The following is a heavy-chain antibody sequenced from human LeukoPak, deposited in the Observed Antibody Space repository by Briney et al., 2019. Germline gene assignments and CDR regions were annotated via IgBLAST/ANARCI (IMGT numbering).Heavy chain of an antibody. CDR3: ASLVATRYYFDY. J-gene: IGHJ4*02. CDR1: GFTFSSYW. CDR2: IKQDGSEK. V-gene: IGHV3-7*01. Sequence: GGSLRLSCAASGFTFSSYWMSWVRQAPGRGLEWVANIKQDGSEKYYVDSVKGRFTISRDNAKNSLYLQMNSLRAEDTAVYYCASLVATRYYFDYWGQGTLVTVSS. D-gene: IGHD5-12*01.